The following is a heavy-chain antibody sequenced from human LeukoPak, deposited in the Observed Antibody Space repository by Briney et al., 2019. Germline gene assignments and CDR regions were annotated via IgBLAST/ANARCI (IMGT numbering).Heavy chain of an antibody. D-gene: IGHD4-17*01. CDR2: INHSGST. CDR3: ARGFYTYGDYYADYYYGMDV. V-gene: IGHV4-34*01. CDR1: GGSFSGYY. Sequence: SETLSLTCAAYGGSFSGYYWSWIRQPPGKGLEWIGEINHSGSTNYNPSLKSRVTISVDTSKNQFSLKLSSVTAADTAVYYCARGFYTYGDYYADYYYGMDVWGQGTTVTVSS. J-gene: IGHJ6*02.